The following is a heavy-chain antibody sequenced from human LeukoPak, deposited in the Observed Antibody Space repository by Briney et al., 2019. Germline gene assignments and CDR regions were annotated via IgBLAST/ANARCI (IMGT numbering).Heavy chain of an antibody. V-gene: IGHV1-2*02. CDR3: ARDLPSGNHQRFYFDY. D-gene: IGHD1-14*01. CDR2: IKPNRGDT. J-gene: IGHJ4*02. Sequence: GASVKVSCKVSGYSFTGYYIHWVRQAPGQGFEWMGWIKPNRGDTNYAQKFQGRVTLTKDTSISTAFMELYSLRSDDTAVYYCARDLPSGNHQRFYFDYWGRGTLITVSS. CDR1: GYSFTGYY.